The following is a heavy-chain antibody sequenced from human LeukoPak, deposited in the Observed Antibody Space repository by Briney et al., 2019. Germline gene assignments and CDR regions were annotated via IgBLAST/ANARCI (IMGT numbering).Heavy chain of an antibody. V-gene: IGHV3-69-1*01. CDR2: MTSSSTI. CDR1: GFTFSSYS. Sequence: GGSLRLSCAASGFTFSSYSMNWVRQAPGKGLEWVATMTSSSTIYYADSVKGRFTISRHNSKNTLYLQMNSLRAEDTAVYYCARAPEWLIFDYWGQGTLVTVSS. CDR3: ARAPEWLIFDY. J-gene: IGHJ4*02. D-gene: IGHD6-19*01.